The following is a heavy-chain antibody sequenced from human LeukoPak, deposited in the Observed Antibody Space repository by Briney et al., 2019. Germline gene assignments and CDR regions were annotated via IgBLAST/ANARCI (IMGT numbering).Heavy chain of an antibody. CDR3: ARISMVHKEGLFDY. V-gene: IGHV2-70*11. D-gene: IGHD3-10*01. CDR1: GFSLSTSGMC. Sequence: ASGPTLVNPTQTLTLTCTFSGFSLSTSGMCVSWIRQPPGKAPEWLARIDWDDDKYYSTSLKTRLTISKDTSKNQVVLTMTNMDPVDTATYYCARISMVHKEGLFDYWGQGTLVTVSS. J-gene: IGHJ4*02. CDR2: IDWDDDK.